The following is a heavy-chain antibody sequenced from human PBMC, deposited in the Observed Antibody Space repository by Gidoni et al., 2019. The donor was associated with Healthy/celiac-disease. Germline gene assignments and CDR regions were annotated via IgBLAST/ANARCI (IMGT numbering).Heavy chain of an antibody. J-gene: IGHJ4*02. Sequence: EVQLLEAGGGLVQPGGSLRLSWAASGFTFSSYAMSWVRQAPGKGLEWVSAISGSGGSTSSADSVQGRFTISRDNSKNTLYLQMNSLRAEDTAVYYCAKGDEVGAWDYWGQGTLVTVSS. D-gene: IGHD1-26*01. CDR1: GFTFSSYA. V-gene: IGHV3-23*01. CDR3: AKGDEVGAWDY. CDR2: ISGSGGST.